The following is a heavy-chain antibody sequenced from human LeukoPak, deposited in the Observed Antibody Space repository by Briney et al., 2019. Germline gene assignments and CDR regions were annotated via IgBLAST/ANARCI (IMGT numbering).Heavy chain of an antibody. CDR1: GGSISSYY. J-gene: IGHJ4*02. D-gene: IGHD2-2*01. V-gene: IGHV4-4*07. Sequence: SETPSLTCTVSGGSISSYYWSWIRQPAGKGLEWIGRIYTSGSTNYNPSLKSRVTMSVDTSKNQFSLKLSSVTAADTAVYYCARDRGPDQYYQIDYWGQGTLVTVSS. CDR2: IYTSGST. CDR3: ARDRGPDQYYQIDY.